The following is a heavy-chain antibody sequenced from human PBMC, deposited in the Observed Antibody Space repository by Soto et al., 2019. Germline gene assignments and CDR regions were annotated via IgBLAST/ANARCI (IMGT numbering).Heavy chain of an antibody. D-gene: IGHD3-10*01. CDR3: ARDRGERVFELVGPLYIDAFDL. CDR1: GYIFTHYF. Sequence: HAQLVHSGAEVKRPGASMQISCQASGYIFTHYFMHWVRKAPGQGLGWMGIISTPDGKTNNAQDCHGRVTMTMDTSTNTLYMQMTELGSDDPAVYYCARDRGERVFELVGPLYIDAFDLWGAGTKVTVSS. J-gene: IGHJ3*01. V-gene: IGHV1-46*01. CDR2: ISTPDGKT.